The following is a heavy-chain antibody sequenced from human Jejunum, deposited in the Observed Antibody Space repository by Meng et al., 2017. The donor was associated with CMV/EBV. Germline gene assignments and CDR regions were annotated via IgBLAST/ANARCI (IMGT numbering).Heavy chain of an antibody. Sequence: VQRVQVGAEVKKLGASWKGSCELSGFIFTGNAISWVRQAPGHGLQYMGWISAYNGNTNYAQELQGRVTMTTDTSTSTAYMELRSLRFDDTAVYYCARFYCSSTSCPHVLFDYWGQGTLVTVSS. CDR3: ARFYCSSTSCPHVLFDY. CDR2: ISAYNGNT. D-gene: IGHD2-2*01. CDR1: GFIFTGNA. J-gene: IGHJ4*02. V-gene: IGHV1-18*01.